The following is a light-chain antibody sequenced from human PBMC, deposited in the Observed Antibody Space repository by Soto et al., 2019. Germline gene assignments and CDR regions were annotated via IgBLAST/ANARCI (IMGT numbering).Light chain of an antibody. Sequence: EIVLTQSHGTLSLSPGARDPLSCRARQSVSSSYLAWYQQRPGQAPRLLLYGASTRAPGIADRFSGSGSGTDFTLTISRLEPEDFAVYYCQQYDSLPRTFGQGTKVDIK. V-gene: IGKV3-20*01. CDR3: QQYDSLPRT. CDR1: QSVSSSY. J-gene: IGKJ1*01. CDR2: GAS.